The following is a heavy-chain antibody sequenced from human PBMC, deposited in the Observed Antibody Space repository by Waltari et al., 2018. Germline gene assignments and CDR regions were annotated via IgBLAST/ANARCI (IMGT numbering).Heavy chain of an antibody. D-gene: IGHD5-12*01. CDR2: ISSSSSYI. Sequence: EVQLVESGGGLVKPGGSLRLSCAASGFTFSSYSMNWVRQAPGKGLEWVSSISSSSSYIYYADSVEGRLTIARDKAKNSLYLQMNSLRADDTAVYYCARDRGRRGYDFYYYYGMDVWGQGTTVTVSS. CDR1: GFTFSSYS. V-gene: IGHV3-21*01. J-gene: IGHJ6*02. CDR3: ARDRGRRGYDFYYYYGMDV.